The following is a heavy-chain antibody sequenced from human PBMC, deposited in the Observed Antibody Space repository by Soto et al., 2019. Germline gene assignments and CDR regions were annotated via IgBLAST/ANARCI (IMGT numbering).Heavy chain of an antibody. V-gene: IGHV3-23*01. CDR2: ISGSGGST. CDR1: GFTFSGDA. J-gene: IGHJ4*02. CDR3: AKESLRGLHFDY. Sequence: GGSLRHSCAASGFTFSGDALSWVRQAPGKGLEWVSAISGSGGSTYYADSVKGRFTISRDNSKNTLYLQMNSLRAEDTAVYYCAKESLRGLHFDYWGQGTLVTVSS. D-gene: IGHD6-25*01.